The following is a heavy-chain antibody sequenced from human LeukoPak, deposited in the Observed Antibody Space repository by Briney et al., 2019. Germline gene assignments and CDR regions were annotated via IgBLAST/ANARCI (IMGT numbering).Heavy chain of an antibody. CDR1: GFTFSSYA. CDR2: ISYDGSNN. J-gene: IGHJ4*02. D-gene: IGHD1-7*01. CDR3: AGETTRRLDY. Sequence: PGGSLRLSCAASGFTFSSYAMHWVRQAPGTGLEWVAAISYDGSNNYYADSLKGRFTISRDNSKNTLYLQMNSLRAEDTAVYYCAGETTRRLDYWGQGTLVTVSS. V-gene: IGHV3-30-3*01.